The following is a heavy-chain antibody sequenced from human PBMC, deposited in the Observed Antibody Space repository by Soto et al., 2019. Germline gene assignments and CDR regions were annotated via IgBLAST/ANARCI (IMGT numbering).Heavy chain of an antibody. V-gene: IGHV5-10-1*01. CDR3: ARVGHDYSNSGMDV. Sequence: GESLKISCKGSGFSLSSYWTNWVRQMPGKGLEWMGKIDPSDSRTTYSPSFQGHVTISVDKSISTAYLQWSSVKASDTAMYYCARVGHDYSNSGMDVWGQGTTVTVSS. J-gene: IGHJ6*02. CDR2: IDPSDSRT. CDR1: GFSLSSYW. D-gene: IGHD4-4*01.